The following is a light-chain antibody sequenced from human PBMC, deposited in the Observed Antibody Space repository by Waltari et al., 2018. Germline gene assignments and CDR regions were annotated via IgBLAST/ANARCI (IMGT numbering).Light chain of an antibody. J-gene: IGKJ1*01. CDR3: QQYGSSPRT. Sequence: EIVLTQSPGTLSLSPGERATLSCRASPSVSSNYLAWYQQKPGQAPRLLMYGASSRATGIPDRFSGSGSGTDFTLTISRLEPEDSAVYYCQQYGSSPRTFGQGTKVEIK. CDR2: GAS. V-gene: IGKV3-20*01. CDR1: PSVSSNY.